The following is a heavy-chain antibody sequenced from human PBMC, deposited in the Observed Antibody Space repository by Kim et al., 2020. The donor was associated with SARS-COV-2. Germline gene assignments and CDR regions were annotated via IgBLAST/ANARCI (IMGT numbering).Heavy chain of an antibody. Sequence: SETLSLTCAVSGGSISSSNWWSWVRQPPGKGLEWIGEIYHSGSTNYNPSLKSRVTISVDKSKNQFSLKLSSVTAADTAVYYCARGAGYSSGWYLDWFDPCGQGTLVTVSS. CDR1: GGSISSSNW. CDR3: ARGAGYSSGWYLDWFDP. D-gene: IGHD6-19*01. CDR2: IYHSGST. J-gene: IGHJ5*02. V-gene: IGHV4-4*02.